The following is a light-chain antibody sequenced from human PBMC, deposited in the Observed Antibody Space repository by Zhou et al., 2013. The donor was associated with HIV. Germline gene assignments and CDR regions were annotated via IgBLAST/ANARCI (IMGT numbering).Light chain of an antibody. V-gene: IGKV3-20*01. CDR1: QIISSNY. J-gene: IGKJ3*01. CDR2: GAV. Sequence: EIVLTQSPVTLSLSPGERATLSCRTSQIISSNYLAWYQQKPGQTPRLLIYGAVQQGHWHPRQVQWQWVWDRLHVSPSADWSLKTLQSYYCQQYHTSPRFTFGPWDQSGYQT. CDR3: QQYHTSPRFT.